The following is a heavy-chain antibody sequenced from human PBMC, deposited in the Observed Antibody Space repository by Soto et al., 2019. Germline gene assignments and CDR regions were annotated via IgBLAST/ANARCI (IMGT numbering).Heavy chain of an antibody. Sequence: QVPLQESGPRLVRPSGTLSLTCTVSSGSISTANWWSWVRQPPGRGLEWIGEIYHSGSTNYNLSLKSRVTLSVDKSKNQFSLRLSSVTAADTATYYCARRGGGVVLAATTPFDYWGQGTLVNVSS. CDR1: SGSISTANW. CDR2: IYHSGST. CDR3: ARRGGGVVLAATTPFDY. D-gene: IGHD2-15*01. V-gene: IGHV4-4*02. J-gene: IGHJ4*02.